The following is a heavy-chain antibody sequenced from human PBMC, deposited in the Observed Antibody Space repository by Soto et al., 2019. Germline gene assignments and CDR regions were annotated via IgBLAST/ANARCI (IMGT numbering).Heavy chain of an antibody. V-gene: IGHV4-34*01. D-gene: IGHD2-15*01. CDR2: INHSGST. J-gene: IGHJ6*02. CDR1: GGSFSGYY. Sequence: SETLSLTCAVYGGSFSGYYWSWIRQPPGKGLEWIGEINHSGSTNYNPSLKSRVTISVDTSKNQFSLKLSSVTAADTAVYYCARDNVVVVAATLLYYYYYGMDVWGQGTTVTVSS. CDR3: ARDNVVVVAATLLYYYYYGMDV.